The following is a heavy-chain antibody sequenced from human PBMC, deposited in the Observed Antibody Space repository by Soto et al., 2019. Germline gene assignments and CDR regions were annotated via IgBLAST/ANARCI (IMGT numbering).Heavy chain of an antibody. V-gene: IGHV1-69*12. Sequence: QVQLVQSGAEVRQPASSVKVSCKTSGGTFSSYAITWVRQAPGQGLEWMGGILPIVDTSTYAQKFQGRVTITAAESTTTVYMELLSLRSDDTAVYYCVSVVAIPGSPDNWGQGTLVTVSS. CDR2: ILPIVDTS. CDR3: VSVVAIPGSPDN. D-gene: IGHD3-16*02. CDR1: GGTFSSYA. J-gene: IGHJ4*02.